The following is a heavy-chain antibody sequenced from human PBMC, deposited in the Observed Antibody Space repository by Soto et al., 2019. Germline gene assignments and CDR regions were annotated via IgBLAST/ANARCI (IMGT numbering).Heavy chain of an antibody. J-gene: IGHJ6*02. CDR1: GGSINSYY. D-gene: IGHD6-13*01. Sequence: SETLSLTCTVSGGSINSYYWSWIRQPPGKGLEWIGYIYYSGSTNYNPSLKSRVTISVDTSKNQFSLKLSSVTAADTAVYYCAREPAAAAAGQEEYYYYGMDFWGQGTTVTVSS. CDR3: AREPAAAAAGQEEYYYYGMDF. V-gene: IGHV4-59*12. CDR2: IYYSGST.